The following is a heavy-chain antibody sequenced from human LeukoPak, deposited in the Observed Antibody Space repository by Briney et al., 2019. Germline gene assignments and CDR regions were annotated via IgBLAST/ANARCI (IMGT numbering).Heavy chain of an antibody. Sequence: GGSLRLSCAASGFSFSTYAMSWARQAPGKGLEWVSGISGSGETSYYAASVKGRLTISRDNSNNTLYLQMTSVRADDTAVYYCVRRGSGSSSPFAYWGQGALVIVSS. CDR1: GFSFSTYA. V-gene: IGHV3-23*01. CDR3: VRRGSGSSSPFAY. D-gene: IGHD6-6*01. CDR2: ISGSGETS. J-gene: IGHJ4*02.